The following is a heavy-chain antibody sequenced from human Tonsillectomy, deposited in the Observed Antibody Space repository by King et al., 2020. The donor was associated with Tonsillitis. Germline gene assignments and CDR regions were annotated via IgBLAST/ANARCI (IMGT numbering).Heavy chain of an antibody. CDR2: IKSKTDGGTT. V-gene: IGHV3-15*01. CDR3: TNGGHSLDAFDI. Sequence: VQLVESGGGLVKPGGSLRLSCAASGFTFSNAWMTWVRQAPGKGLEWVGRIKSKTDGGTTDYAAPVKGRFTVSRDDSKKTLYLEMNSLKSEDTAVYYCTNGGHSLDAFDIWGQGTMVTVSS. CDR1: GFTFSNAW. D-gene: IGHD5-24*01. J-gene: IGHJ3*02.